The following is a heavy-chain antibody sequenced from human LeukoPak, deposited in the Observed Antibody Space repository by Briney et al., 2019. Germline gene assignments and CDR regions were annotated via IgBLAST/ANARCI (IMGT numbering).Heavy chain of an antibody. Sequence: GGSLRLSCAASGFTFSSYEMNGVRQAPGRGGEWVSYISNSGSTKYYTDSLKGRFTISRDNAKNSLYLQMNSLRAEDTAVYYCARLKYYGFWSGYSTFDYWGQGTLVTVSS. CDR2: ISNSGSTK. CDR3: ARLKYYGFWSGYSTFDY. CDR1: GFTFSSYE. D-gene: IGHD3-3*01. V-gene: IGHV3-48*03. J-gene: IGHJ4*02.